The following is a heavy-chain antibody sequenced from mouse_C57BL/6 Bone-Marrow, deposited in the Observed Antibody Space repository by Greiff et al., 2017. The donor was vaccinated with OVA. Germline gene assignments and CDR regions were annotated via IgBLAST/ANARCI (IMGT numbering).Heavy chain of an antibody. V-gene: IGHV5-12*01. CDR3: ARNSFTATVGGDY. CDR1: GFTFSDYY. CDR2: ISNGGGST. J-gene: IGHJ4*01. Sequence: EVKVEESGGGLVQPGGSLKLSCAASGFTFSDYYMYWVRQTPEKRLEWVAYISNGGGSTYYPDTVKGRFTISRDNAKNTLYLQMSRLKSEDTAMYYCARNSFTATVGGDYWGQGTTVTVSS. D-gene: IGHD1-1*01.